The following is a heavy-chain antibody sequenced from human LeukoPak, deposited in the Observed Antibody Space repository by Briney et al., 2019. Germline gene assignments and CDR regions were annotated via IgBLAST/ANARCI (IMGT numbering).Heavy chain of an antibody. J-gene: IGHJ3*02. V-gene: IGHV4-4*07. CDR2: IYTSGST. D-gene: IGHD3-3*01. CDR1: GGSISSYY. CDR3: ARATYYDFWSGYSHDAFDI. Sequence: SETLFLTCTVSGGSISSYYWSWIRQPPGKGLEWIGRIYTSGSTNYNPSLKSRVTMSVDTSKNQFSLKLSSVTAADTAVYYCARATYYDFWSGYSHDAFDIWGQGTMVTVSS.